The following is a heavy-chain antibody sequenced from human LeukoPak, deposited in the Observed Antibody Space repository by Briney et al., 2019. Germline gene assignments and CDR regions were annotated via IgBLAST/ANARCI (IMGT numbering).Heavy chain of an antibody. CDR3: ARLETEYYYYYYMDV. CDR1: GGSISSSSYY. CDR2: IYYSGST. V-gene: IGHV4-39*01. D-gene: IGHD1-14*01. Sequence: NPSETLSLTCTVSGGSISSSSYYWGWIRQPPGKGLEWIGSIYYSGSTYYNPSLKSRVTISVDTSKNQFSLKLSSVTAADTAVYYCARLETEYYYYYYMDVWGKGTTVTVPS. J-gene: IGHJ6*03.